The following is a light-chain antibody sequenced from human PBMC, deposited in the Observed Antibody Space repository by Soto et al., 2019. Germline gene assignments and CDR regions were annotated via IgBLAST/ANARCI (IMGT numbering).Light chain of an antibody. V-gene: IGKV1-27*01. Sequence: IQMTQSPSSLSASVGDRVTITCRASQGIRNDLGWYQQKPGKAPKLLIYAASSLQSGVPSRFSGSGSGTDFTLTISSLQPEDVATYYCQKYNSALSITFGQGTRLEIK. CDR1: QGIRND. J-gene: IGKJ5*01. CDR3: QKYNSALSIT. CDR2: AAS.